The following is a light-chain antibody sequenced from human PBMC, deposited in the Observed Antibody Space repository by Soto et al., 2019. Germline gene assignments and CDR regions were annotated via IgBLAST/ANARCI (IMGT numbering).Light chain of an antibody. CDR3: QTWGTGIVV. J-gene: IGLJ2*01. V-gene: IGLV4-69*01. CDR2: LNSDGSH. CDR1: SGHSSYA. Sequence: QSVLTQSPSASASLGASVKLTCTLSSGHSSYAIAWHQQQPEKGPRYLMKLNSDGSHSKGDGSPDRFSGSSSGAERYLTISSLRSEDEADYYCQTWGTGIVVFGGGTKLTFL.